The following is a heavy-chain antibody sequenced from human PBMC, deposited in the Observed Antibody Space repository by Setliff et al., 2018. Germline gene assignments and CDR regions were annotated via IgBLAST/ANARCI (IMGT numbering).Heavy chain of an antibody. CDR2: VYYSGTT. J-gene: IGHJ4*02. Sequence: SETLSLTCTVSGGSISTYYWSWIRQTPVKGLEWIGYVYYSGTTNYNPLFKSRVTISVDRPQNQFSLKLSSVTAADTGVYYCARDSALHSYHYDSSGYLDYWGQGALVTVSS. V-gene: IGHV4-59*01. CDR3: ARDSALHSYHYDSSGYLDY. CDR1: GGSISTYY. D-gene: IGHD3-22*01.